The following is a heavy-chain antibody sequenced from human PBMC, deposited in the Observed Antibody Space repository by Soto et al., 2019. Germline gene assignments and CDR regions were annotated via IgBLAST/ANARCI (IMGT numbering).Heavy chain of an antibody. V-gene: IGHV3-30-3*01. Sequence: QSGGSLRLSCAASGFTFSSYAMHWVRQAPGKGLEWVAVISYDGSNKYYADSVKGRFTISRDNSKNTLYLQMNSLRAEDTAVYYCARASRVWFGEPSPYYYYGMDVWGQGTTVTVSS. CDR2: ISYDGSNK. CDR3: ARASRVWFGEPSPYYYYGMDV. D-gene: IGHD3-10*01. CDR1: GFTFSSYA. J-gene: IGHJ6*02.